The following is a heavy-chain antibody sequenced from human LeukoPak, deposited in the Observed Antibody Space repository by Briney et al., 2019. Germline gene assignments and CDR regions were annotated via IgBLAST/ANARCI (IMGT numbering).Heavy chain of an antibody. CDR3: ARVDGSCSGGSCPSGNWFDP. CDR2: ISGRGCRI. Sequence: PGGSLRLSCAASGFTFSSYDMSWVRQAPGKGLEWVSGISGRGCRIYYADSVKGRFTISRDNFKNTLYVQMNRLRVEDTAVYYCARVDGSCSGGSCPSGNWFDPWGQGTLVTVSS. J-gene: IGHJ5*02. V-gene: IGHV3-23*01. D-gene: IGHD2-15*01. CDR1: GFTFSSYD.